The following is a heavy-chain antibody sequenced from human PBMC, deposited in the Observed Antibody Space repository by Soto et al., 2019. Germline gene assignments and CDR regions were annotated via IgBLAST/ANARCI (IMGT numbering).Heavy chain of an antibody. V-gene: IGHV1-69*13. D-gene: IGHD6-13*01. Sequence: PSVKVSCKASGYTFTSYGISWVRQAPGQGLEWMGWIIPIFGTANYAQKFQGRVTITADESTSTAYMELSSLRSEDTAVYYCARKGSSSWYGGYYYYGMDVWGQGTTVTVSS. CDR1: GYTFTSYG. J-gene: IGHJ6*02. CDR2: IIPIFGTA. CDR3: ARKGSSSWYGGYYYYGMDV.